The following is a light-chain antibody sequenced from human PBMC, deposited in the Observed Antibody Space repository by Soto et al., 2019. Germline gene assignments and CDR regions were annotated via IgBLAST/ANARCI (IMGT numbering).Light chain of an antibody. CDR3: QQYNNWPPFT. Sequence: EIVMTQSPATLFLSPGEKAPLSCRARQSVSSNLAWYQQKPGQAPRLLIYGASTRATGIPARFSGSGSGTEFTLTISSLQSEDFAVYYCQQYNNWPPFTFGQGTRLEIK. CDR2: GAS. CDR1: QSVSSN. V-gene: IGKV3-15*01. J-gene: IGKJ5*01.